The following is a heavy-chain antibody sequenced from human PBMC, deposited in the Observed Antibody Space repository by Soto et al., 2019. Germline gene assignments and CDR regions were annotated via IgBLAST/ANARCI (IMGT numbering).Heavy chain of an antibody. CDR2: IYYSGGT. J-gene: IGHJ4*02. CDR1: GGSISSYF. V-gene: IGHV4-59*08. Sequence: SETLSLTCTVSGGSISSYFWSWIRQPPGKGLEWIGYIYYSGGTNYNPSLKSRVTISVDTSKNQFSLKLSSVNAEDTAVYYCARQLVPRGYVDYWGQGTLVTVSS. CDR3: ARQLVPRGYVDY.